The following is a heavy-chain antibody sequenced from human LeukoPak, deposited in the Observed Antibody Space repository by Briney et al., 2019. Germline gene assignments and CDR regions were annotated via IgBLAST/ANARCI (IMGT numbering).Heavy chain of an antibody. CDR1: GFIFNNYG. CDR2: IKEDGTET. Sequence: GGSLRLSCTASGFIFNNYGMNWVRLAPGKGLEWVANIKEDGTETYYVDSVKGRFTISRDNAKNSLYLQMNSLRVEDTAVYYCAKEGRSLQTYWGQGTLVTVSS. D-gene: IGHD5-24*01. J-gene: IGHJ4*02. CDR3: AKEGRSLQTY. V-gene: IGHV3-7*03.